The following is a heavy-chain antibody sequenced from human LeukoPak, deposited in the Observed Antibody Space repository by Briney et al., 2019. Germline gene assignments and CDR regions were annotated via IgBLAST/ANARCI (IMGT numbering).Heavy chain of an antibody. CDR3: ARGRDWGVYYYMDV. J-gene: IGHJ6*03. CDR1: GGSISYFY. CDR2: IYTSGST. D-gene: IGHD7-27*01. Sequence: PSETLSLTCTVSGGSISYFYWSWIRQPAGKGLEWIGRIYTSGSTNYNPSLKSRVTMPVDTSKKQFSLKLSSVTAADTAVYYCARGRDWGVYYYMDVWGKGTTVTVSS. V-gene: IGHV4-4*07.